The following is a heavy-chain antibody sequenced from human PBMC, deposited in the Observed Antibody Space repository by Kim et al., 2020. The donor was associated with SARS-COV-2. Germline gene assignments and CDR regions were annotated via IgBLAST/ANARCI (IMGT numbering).Heavy chain of an antibody. V-gene: IGHV3-30*18. D-gene: IGHD2-21*02. Sequence: GGSLRLSCAASGFTFSSYGMHWVRQAPGKGLEWVAVISYDGSNKYYADSVKGRFTISRDNSKNTLYLQMNSLRAEDTAVYYCAKGPLLVVTASDAFDIWG. J-gene: IGHJ3*02. CDR2: ISYDGSNK. CDR3: AKGPLLVVTASDAFDI. CDR1: GFTFSSYG.